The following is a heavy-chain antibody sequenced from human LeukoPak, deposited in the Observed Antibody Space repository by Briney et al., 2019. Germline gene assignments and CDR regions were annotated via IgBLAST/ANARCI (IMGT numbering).Heavy chain of an antibody. Sequence: GASVKVSCKASGYIFTTYAMHWVRQAPGQRLEWMGWINAGNGNTKYSQEFQGRVTITRDTSASTAYMELSSLRSEDMAVYYCARDLRGYCSSTSCQGDAFDIWGQGTMVTVSS. J-gene: IGHJ3*02. CDR3: ARDLRGYCSSTSCQGDAFDI. V-gene: IGHV1-3*03. CDR1: GYIFTTYA. D-gene: IGHD2-2*01. CDR2: INAGNGNT.